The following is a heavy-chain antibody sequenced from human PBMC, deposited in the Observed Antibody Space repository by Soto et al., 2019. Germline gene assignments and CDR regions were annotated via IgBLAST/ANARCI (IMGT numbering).Heavy chain of an antibody. J-gene: IGHJ4*02. CDR3: ARDHDEDFGYDLDYFDF. V-gene: IGHV3-9*01. CDR2: ISWESGSI. CDR1: GFNFDDYA. D-gene: IGHD5-12*01. Sequence: PGGSLRLSCAASGFNFDDYAMHWVRQIPGKGLEWVSGISWESGSIGYADSVKGRFSISRDNAKNSLYLQMNSLRPEDTAFYYCARDHDEDFGYDLDYFDFWGRGTLVTVSS.